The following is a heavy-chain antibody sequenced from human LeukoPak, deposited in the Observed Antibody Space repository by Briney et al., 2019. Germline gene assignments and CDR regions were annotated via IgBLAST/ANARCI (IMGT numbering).Heavy chain of an antibody. CDR3: ARGGWNKFDY. V-gene: IGHV4-59*01. D-gene: IGHD3-22*01. Sequence: PSGTLSLTCAVSGGSISSYYWSWIRQPPGKGLEWIGFIFYSGTTNYNPSLKSRVTISVDTSKNQFSPKLSSVTAADTAVYYCARGGWNKFDYWGQGTLVTVSS. CDR2: IFYSGTT. J-gene: IGHJ4*02. CDR1: GGSISSYY.